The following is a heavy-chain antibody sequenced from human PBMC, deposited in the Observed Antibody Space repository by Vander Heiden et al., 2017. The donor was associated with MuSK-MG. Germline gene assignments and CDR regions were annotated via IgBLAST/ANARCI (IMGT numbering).Heavy chain of an antibody. CDR2: INHSGST. CDR3: ARGVVGGTRGYYYMDV. CDR1: GGSFSGYY. D-gene: IGHD3-16*01. Sequence: QVQLQQWGAGLLKPSETLSLTCAAYGGSFSGYYWSWIRQPPGKGLEWIGKINHSGSTNYNPSLKSRVTISVDTSKNQFSLKLSSVTAADTAVYYCARGVVGGTRGYYYMDVWGKGTTVTVSS. J-gene: IGHJ6*03. V-gene: IGHV4-34*01.